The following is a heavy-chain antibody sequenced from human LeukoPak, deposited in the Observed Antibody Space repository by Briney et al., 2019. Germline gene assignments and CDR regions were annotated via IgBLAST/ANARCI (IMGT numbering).Heavy chain of an antibody. CDR3: ARDRRSSKENWFDP. J-gene: IGHJ5*02. V-gene: IGHV3-48*03. Sequence: PGGSLRLSCAASGFTFSSYEMNWVRQAPGKGLEWVSYISSSGSTIYYADSVKGRFTISRDNAKNSLYLQMNSLRAEDTALYYCARDRRSSKENWFDPWGQGTLVTVSS. D-gene: IGHD6-13*01. CDR1: GFTFSSYE. CDR2: ISSSGSTI.